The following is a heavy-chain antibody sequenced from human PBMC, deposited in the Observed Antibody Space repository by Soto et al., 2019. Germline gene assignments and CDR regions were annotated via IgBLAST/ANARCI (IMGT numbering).Heavy chain of an antibody. V-gene: IGHV3-15*01. Sequence: GGSLRLSCAASGFTFSNAWMSWVRQAPGKGLEWVGRIKSKTDGGTTDYAAPVKGRFTISRDDSKYTLYLQMNSLKTEDTAVYDCTTKTTEAIFGDLFDYWGQGTLVTVSS. CDR1: GFTFSNAW. J-gene: IGHJ4*02. CDR2: IKSKTDGGTT. D-gene: IGHD3-3*01. CDR3: TTKTTEAIFGDLFDY.